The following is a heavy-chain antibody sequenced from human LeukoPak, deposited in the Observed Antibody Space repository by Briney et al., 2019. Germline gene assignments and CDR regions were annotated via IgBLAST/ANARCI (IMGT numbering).Heavy chain of an antibody. CDR3: ARDSGSGSNDY. CDR2: ISAGNGNT. D-gene: IGHD1-26*01. Sequence: ASVKVSCKASGYTFTSYAIHWVRQAPGQKLEWMGWISAGNGNTKYSQNFQGRVTFISNTSATTAFMELSSLRSEDAAVYYCARDSGSGSNDYWGQGTLVTVSS. CDR1: GYTFTSYA. V-gene: IGHV1-3*01. J-gene: IGHJ4*02.